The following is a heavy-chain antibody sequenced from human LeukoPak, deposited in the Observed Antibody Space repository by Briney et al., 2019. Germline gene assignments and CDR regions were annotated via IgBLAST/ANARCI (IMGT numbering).Heavy chain of an antibody. V-gene: IGHV3-30*03. Sequence: GGSLRLSCAASGFTFSSYGMHWVRQAPGKGLEWVAVISYDGSNKYYADSVKGRFTISRDNSKNTLYLQMNSPRAEDTAVYYCARFRHYVAGPHFDYWGQGTLVTVSS. CDR1: GFTFSSYG. CDR3: ARFRHYVAGPHFDY. CDR2: ISYDGSNK. D-gene: IGHD2-15*01. J-gene: IGHJ4*02.